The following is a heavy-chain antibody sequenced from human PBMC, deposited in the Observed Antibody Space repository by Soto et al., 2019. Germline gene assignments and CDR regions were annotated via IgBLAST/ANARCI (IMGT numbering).Heavy chain of an antibody. J-gene: IGHJ1*01. CDR2: ISDDSSYI. Sequence: GGSLRLSCAASGFMFSAYTMNWVRQAPGKGLEWLSSISDDSSYIDYADSLRGRFTVSRDNARNSLYLQIDSLGVEDTAVFYCATPYYFNHWGPGTLVTVSS. CDR1: GFMFSAYT. D-gene: IGHD3-16*01. V-gene: IGHV3-21*06. CDR3: ATPYYFNH.